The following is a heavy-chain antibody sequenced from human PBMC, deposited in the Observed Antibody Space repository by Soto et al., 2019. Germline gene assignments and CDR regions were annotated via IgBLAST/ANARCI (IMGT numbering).Heavy chain of an antibody. D-gene: IGHD6-13*01. V-gene: IGHV3-23*01. J-gene: IGHJ6*02. CDR2: ISGSGGST. CDR3: ANYGTAAGTNYYGMDV. Sequence: GGSLRLSCAASGFTFSSYAMSWVRQAPGKGLEWVSAISGSGGSTYYADSVKGRFTISRDNSKNTLYLQMNSLRAEDTAVYYCANYGTAAGTNYYGMDVWGQGTTVTVSS. CDR1: GFTFSSYA.